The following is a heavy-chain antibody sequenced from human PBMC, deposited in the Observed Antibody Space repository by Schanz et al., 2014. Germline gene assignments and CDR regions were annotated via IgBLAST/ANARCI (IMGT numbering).Heavy chain of an antibody. V-gene: IGHV3-23*01. D-gene: IGHD3-22*01. CDR3: AKVRDSSGWRADDFDD. CDR2: ISASGGDT. Sequence: DVHLLESGGGLVQPGGSLRLSCAASEFTFSTDAMSWVRQAPGKGLEWLSVISASGGDTYYADSVKGRFTISRDNSKNTLYLQMNSLRAEDTAVYYCAKVRDSSGWRADDFDDWGQGTLVTVAS. CDR1: EFTFSTDA. J-gene: IGHJ4*02.